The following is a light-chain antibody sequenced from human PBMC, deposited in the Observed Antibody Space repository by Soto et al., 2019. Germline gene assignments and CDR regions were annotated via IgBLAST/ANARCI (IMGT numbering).Light chain of an antibody. V-gene: IGKV3-20*01. J-gene: IGKJ4*01. CDR2: GAS. CDR1: QSVSSSY. CDR3: QQYDNSPLT. Sequence: ENVLTPSPTTLVLFPGERAALSRRASQSVSSSYLAWYQQKPGQAPRLLIYGASNRATGIPDRFSGSGSGTDFTLTTSRLEPEDFAVYYCQQYDNSPLTFGGGTKVDNK.